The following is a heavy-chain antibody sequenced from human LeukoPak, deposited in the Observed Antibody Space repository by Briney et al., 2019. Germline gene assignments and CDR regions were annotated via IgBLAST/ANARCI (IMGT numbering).Heavy chain of an antibody. D-gene: IGHD2-15*01. V-gene: IGHV1-24*01. J-gene: IGHJ4*02. CDR3: ARDSELPANFDY. CDR1: GYTLTELS. Sequence: ASVKVSCKVSGYTLTELSMHWVRQAPGKGLEWLGGFDPEDGETIYAQKFQGRVTMTEDTSTDTAYMELSSLRSDDTAVYYCARDSELPANFDYWGQGTLVTVSS. CDR2: FDPEDGET.